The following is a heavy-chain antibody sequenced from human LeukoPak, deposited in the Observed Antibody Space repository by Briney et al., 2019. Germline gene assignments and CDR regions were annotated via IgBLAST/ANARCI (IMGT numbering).Heavy chain of an antibody. V-gene: IGHV4-59*07. D-gene: IGHD3-3*01. J-gene: IGHJ4*02. CDR1: GDSMSSSY. Sequence: SDTLSLTCSVSGDSMSSSYLSWIRRPPGKGLEWICNIYYSGTTNYNPSFRSRVTISIDTYKHQFYMKLNSVNAADTDMYSCASTIFGFDYWGQGTLVTVSS. CDR2: IYYSGTT. CDR3: ASTIFGFDY.